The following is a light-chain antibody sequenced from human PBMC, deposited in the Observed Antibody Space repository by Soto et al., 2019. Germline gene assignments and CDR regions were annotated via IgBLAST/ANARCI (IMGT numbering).Light chain of an antibody. J-gene: IGLJ2*01. CDR1: SRDIGAYNF. CDR3: TSWTTSTTMI. V-gene: IGLV2-14*03. CDR2: DVN. Sequence: QSALTQPSSLSGSHGQSITISCTGTSRDIGAYNFVSWYQQHPGKAPKLMLYDVNIRPSGVSNRFSGSKSGNTASLTISGLQAEDEDDYYCTSWTTSTTMIFGGGTKLTVL.